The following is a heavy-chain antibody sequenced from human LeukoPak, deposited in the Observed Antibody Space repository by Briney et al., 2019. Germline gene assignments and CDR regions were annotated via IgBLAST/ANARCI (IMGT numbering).Heavy chain of an antibody. J-gene: IGHJ3*02. CDR2: ISAYNGNT. D-gene: IGHD2-15*01. Sequence: ASVTVSCKASGYTFTSYGISWVRQAPGQGLEWMGWISAYNGNTNYAQKLQGRVTLTTDTSTTTAYMELRSLRSDDTAVYYCARGISTPDDAFDIWGQGTMVTVSS. CDR3: ARGISTPDDAFDI. CDR1: GYTFTSYG. V-gene: IGHV1-18*01.